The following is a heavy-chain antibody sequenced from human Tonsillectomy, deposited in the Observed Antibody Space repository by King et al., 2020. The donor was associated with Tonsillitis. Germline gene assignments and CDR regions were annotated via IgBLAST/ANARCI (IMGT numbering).Heavy chain of an antibody. D-gene: IGHD6-19*01. CDR2: IDWDDDK. Sequence: VTLKESGPALVKPTQTLTLTCTFSGFSLSTSGMRVSWIRQPPGKALEWLARIDWDDDKFYSTSLKTRLTISKDTSKNQVVLTMTNMDPVDTATYYCARTRAVAGTFLFDPWGQGTLVTVSS. J-gene: IGHJ5*02. CDR3: ARTRAVAGTFLFDP. CDR1: GFSLSTSGMR. V-gene: IGHV2-70*04.